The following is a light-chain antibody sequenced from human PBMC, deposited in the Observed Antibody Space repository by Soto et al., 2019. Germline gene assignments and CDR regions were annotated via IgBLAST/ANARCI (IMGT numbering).Light chain of an antibody. CDR2: GAS. CDR3: QQSSSTPET. Sequence: DIQMTQSPSSLSAFVGDRVTITCRASQGIRSSLNWYQQESGKAPKLLIYGASSLQSGVPSRFSGSGSGTDFTLTITSLQPEDSAIYYCQQSSSTPETFGQGTKVEIK. V-gene: IGKV1-39*01. J-gene: IGKJ1*01. CDR1: QGIRSS.